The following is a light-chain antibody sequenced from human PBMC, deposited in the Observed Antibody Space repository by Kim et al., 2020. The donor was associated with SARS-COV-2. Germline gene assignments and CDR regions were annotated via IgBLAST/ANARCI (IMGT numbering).Light chain of an antibody. CDR1: NIGRET. J-gene: IGLJ2*01. V-gene: IGLV3-21*03. CDR2: DNS. Sequence: SYELTQPPSVSVAPGKTARITCGGNNIGRETVHWYQQKPGQAPVLVVYDNSDRPSGIPERFSGSSSGNTATLTISRVEAVDEADYFCQVWDNSDDPVVFGGGTQLTVL. CDR3: QVWDNSDDPVV.